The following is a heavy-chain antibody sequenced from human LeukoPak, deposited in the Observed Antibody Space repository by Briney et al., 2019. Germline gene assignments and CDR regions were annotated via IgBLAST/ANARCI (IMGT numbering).Heavy chain of an antibody. D-gene: IGHD4-17*01. CDR2: IYYSGST. CDR3: ARVASTVTSPSFDY. CDR1: GGSISSGDYY. J-gene: IGHJ4*02. Sequence: SETLSLTCTVSGGSISSGDYYWSWIRQPPGTGLEWIGYIYYSGSTYYNPSLKSRVTISVDTSKNQFSLKLSSVTAADTAVYYCARVASTVTSPSFDYWGQGTLVTVSS. V-gene: IGHV4-30-4*01.